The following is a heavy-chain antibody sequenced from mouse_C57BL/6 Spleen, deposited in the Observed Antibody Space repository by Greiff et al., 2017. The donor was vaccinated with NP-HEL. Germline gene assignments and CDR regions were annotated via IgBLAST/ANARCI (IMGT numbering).Heavy chain of an antibody. CDR2: INPSTGGT. Sequence: EVQLQQSGPELVKPGASVKISCKASGYSFTGYYMNWVKQSPEKSLEWIGEINPSTGGTTYNQKFKAKATLTVDKSSSTAYMQLKSLTSEDSAVYYCARSNRPLYYSNDYWGQGTTLTVSS. D-gene: IGHD2-5*01. CDR3: ARSNRPLYYSNDY. CDR1: GYSFTGYY. V-gene: IGHV1-42*01. J-gene: IGHJ2*01.